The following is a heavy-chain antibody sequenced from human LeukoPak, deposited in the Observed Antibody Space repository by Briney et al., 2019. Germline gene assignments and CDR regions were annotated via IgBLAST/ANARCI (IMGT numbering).Heavy chain of an antibody. CDR2: ISAYNGNT. Sequence: VASVKVSCKASGYTFTSYGISWVRQAPGQGLEWMGWISAYNGNTNYAQKPQGRVTMTTDTSTSTAYMELRSLRSDDTAVYYCARDTYDFWSGYYHSHGYWGQGTLATVSS. CDR3: ARDTYDFWSGYYHSHGY. D-gene: IGHD3-3*01. V-gene: IGHV1-18*01. J-gene: IGHJ4*02. CDR1: GYTFTSYG.